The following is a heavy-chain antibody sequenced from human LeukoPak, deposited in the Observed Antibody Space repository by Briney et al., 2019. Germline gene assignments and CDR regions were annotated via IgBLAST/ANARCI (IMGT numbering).Heavy chain of an antibody. Sequence: VASVKVSCKASGYTFTGYYMHWVRQAPGQGLEWMGWINPNSGGTNYAQKFQGRVTMTRDTSTSTVYMELSSLRSEDTAVYYCATGPLYREYFQHWGQGTLVTVSS. CDR2: INPNSGGT. V-gene: IGHV1-2*02. D-gene: IGHD2-2*02. CDR3: ATGPLYREYFQH. J-gene: IGHJ1*01. CDR1: GYTFTGYY.